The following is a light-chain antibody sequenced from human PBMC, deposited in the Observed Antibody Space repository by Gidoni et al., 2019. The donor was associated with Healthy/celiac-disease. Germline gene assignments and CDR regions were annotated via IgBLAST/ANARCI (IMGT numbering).Light chain of an antibody. J-gene: IGKJ2*01. CDR3: QQYYSTPYT. V-gene: IGKV4-1*01. CDR1: QRVLYSSNNKND. Sequence: DIVMTQSPDSLAVSLGERATINCKSSQRVLYSSNNKNDLAWYQQKPGQPPKLLIYWASTRESGVPDRFCGSGSGTEFTLTISSQQAEDVAVYYCQQYYSTPYTFGQGTKLEIK. CDR2: WAS.